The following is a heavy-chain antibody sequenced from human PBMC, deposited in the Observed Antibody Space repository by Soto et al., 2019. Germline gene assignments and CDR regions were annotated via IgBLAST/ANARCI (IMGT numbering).Heavy chain of an antibody. V-gene: IGHV4-59*01. Sequence: TSETLSLTCTVSGGSISSYYWSWIRQPPGKGLEWIGYIYYSGSTNYNPSLKSRVTISVDTSKNQFSLKLSSVTAADTAVYYCARARIQPGYYYGMDVWGQGTTVTVSS. D-gene: IGHD5-18*01. J-gene: IGHJ6*02. CDR1: GGSISSYY. CDR2: IYYSGST. CDR3: ARARIQPGYYYGMDV.